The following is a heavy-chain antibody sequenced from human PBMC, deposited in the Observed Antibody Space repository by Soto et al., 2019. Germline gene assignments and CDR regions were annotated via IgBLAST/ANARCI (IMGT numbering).Heavy chain of an antibody. Sequence: GGSLRLSCAASGFTFSSYAMSWVRQAPGKGLEWVSAISGSGGSTYYADSVKGRFTISRDNSKNTLYLQMNSLRAEDTAVYYCAKALERFRGAMLDYWGQGTLVTVSS. CDR2: ISGSGGST. D-gene: IGHD3-16*01. CDR3: AKALERFRGAMLDY. V-gene: IGHV3-23*01. J-gene: IGHJ4*02. CDR1: GFTFSSYA.